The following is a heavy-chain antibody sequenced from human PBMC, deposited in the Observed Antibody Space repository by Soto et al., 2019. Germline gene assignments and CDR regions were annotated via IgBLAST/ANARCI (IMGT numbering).Heavy chain of an antibody. CDR2: LYDVDGT. J-gene: IGHJ3*01. CDR3: ASWHEREHAYDV. Sequence: DVQLVESGGGLIQPGESLRLSCAAFGLTVSGKKYVAWVRQAPGKGLVWVSALYDVDGTYYADSVKGRFTTSRDSSKTTVYLQMNGLRPDDTAVYYCASWHEREHAYDVWGQGTTVTVSS. CDR1: GLTVSGKKY. D-gene: IGHD1-1*01. V-gene: IGHV3-53*01.